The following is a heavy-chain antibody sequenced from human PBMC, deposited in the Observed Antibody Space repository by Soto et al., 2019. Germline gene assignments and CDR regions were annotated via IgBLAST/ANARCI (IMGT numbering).Heavy chain of an antibody. D-gene: IGHD2-2*02. CDR3: TRRVIVAVSDAIPDWFDP. Sequence: PWGSLRLSCSASGFTFSTYEMNWCRQAPGKGLEWISKISSSSSSTFYADSVKGRFIISRDNAKNSLYLQMNSLRAEDTAVYYCTRRVIVAVSDAIPDWFDPWGQGTLVTVSS. CDR1: GFTFSTYE. J-gene: IGHJ5*02. CDR2: ISSSSSST. V-gene: IGHV3-48*03.